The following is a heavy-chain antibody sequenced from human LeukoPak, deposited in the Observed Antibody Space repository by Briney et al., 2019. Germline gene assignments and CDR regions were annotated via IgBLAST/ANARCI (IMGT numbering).Heavy chain of an antibody. Sequence: RGSLRLSCAASGFTFSDYYMGWIRQAPGKGLEWVSYISSSGSTIYYADSVKGRFTISRDNAKNSLYLQMNSLRAEDTAVYYCARDLPYCSSTSCYSLWGQGTMVTVSS. CDR3: ARDLPYCSSTSCYSL. J-gene: IGHJ3*01. CDR1: GFTFSDYY. CDR2: ISSSGSTI. V-gene: IGHV3-11*01. D-gene: IGHD2-2*01.